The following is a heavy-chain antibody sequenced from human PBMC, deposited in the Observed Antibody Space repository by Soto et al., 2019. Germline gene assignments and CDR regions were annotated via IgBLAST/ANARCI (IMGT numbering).Heavy chain of an antibody. D-gene: IGHD6-13*01. CDR1: GFTFSGYG. V-gene: IGHV3-30*18. CDR3: AKFSPAAVIRWFDP. CDR2: ISYDGSNK. Sequence: GGSLRLSCAASGFTFSGYGMHWVRQAPGKGLEWVAVISYDGSNKYYADSVKGRFTISRDNSKNTLYLQMNSLRAADTAVSYSAKFSPAAVIRWFDPWGQGTLVTVSS. J-gene: IGHJ5*02.